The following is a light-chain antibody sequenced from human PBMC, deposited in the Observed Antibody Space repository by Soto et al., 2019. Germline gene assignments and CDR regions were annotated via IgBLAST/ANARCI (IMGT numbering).Light chain of an antibody. J-gene: IGKJ2*02. Sequence: DIQMTQSPSTLSASVGDRVTIACRASQSISSWLAWYQQKPGKAPKLLIYKASNLESGVPSRFSGSGSGTECTLTISSLQPDDFATYYCQQYSSCCTFGQGTKLEIK. CDR2: KAS. CDR1: QSISSW. V-gene: IGKV1-5*03. CDR3: QQYSSCCT.